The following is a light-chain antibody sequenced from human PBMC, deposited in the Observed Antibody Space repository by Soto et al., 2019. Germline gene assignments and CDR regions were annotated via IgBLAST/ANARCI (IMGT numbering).Light chain of an antibody. Sequence: EIVLTQSPGTLSLSPGERATLSCRASQSVSSRYLAWYQQKPGQAPRLLIYDASYRAPGIPDRFSGSGSGTDFTLSISGLEPEDCAVYYGQQYCSSYTFGPGTKVDIK. V-gene: IGKV3-20*01. CDR1: QSVSSRY. CDR3: QQYCSSYT. CDR2: DAS. J-gene: IGKJ3*01.